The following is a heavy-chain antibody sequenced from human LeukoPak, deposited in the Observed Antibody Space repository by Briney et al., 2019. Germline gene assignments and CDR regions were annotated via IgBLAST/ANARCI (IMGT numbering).Heavy chain of an antibody. CDR3: ARGGYSYGYYYCYYMDV. CDR1: GYSFTSYW. J-gene: IGHJ6*03. D-gene: IGHD5-18*01. V-gene: IGHV5-51*01. Sequence: GESLKISCKGSGYSFTSYWIGWVRQMPGKGLEWMGIIYPGDSDTRCSPSFQGQVTISADKSISTAYLQWSSLKASDTAMYYCARGGYSYGYYYCYYMDVWGKGTTVTVSS. CDR2: IYPGDSDT.